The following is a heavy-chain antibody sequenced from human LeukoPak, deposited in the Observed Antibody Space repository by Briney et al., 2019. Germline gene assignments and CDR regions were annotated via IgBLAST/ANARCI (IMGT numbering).Heavy chain of an antibody. D-gene: IGHD6-6*01. V-gene: IGHV4-34*01. CDR1: GGSFSGYY. CDR2: INHSGST. Sequence: PSETLSLTCAVYGGSFSGYYWSWIRQPPGKGLEWIGEINHSGSTNYNPSLKSRLTISVDTSKNQFSLKLSSVTAADTAVYYCARAGYSSSLMEGYFDYWGQGTLVTVSS. CDR3: ARAGYSSSLMEGYFDY. J-gene: IGHJ4*02.